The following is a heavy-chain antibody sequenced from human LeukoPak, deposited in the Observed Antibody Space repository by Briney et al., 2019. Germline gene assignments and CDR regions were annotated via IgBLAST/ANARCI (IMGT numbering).Heavy chain of an antibody. Sequence: GGSLRLSCAASGFTFNDYALRWVRQAPGKGLQWVSAISGSGSSTYHADSVQGRFTTSRDNSKNTLYLHMVSLRAEDTAIYYCVKQCRALVVPTTLDYWGQGTLVTVSS. J-gene: IGHJ4*02. V-gene: IGHV3-23*01. CDR3: VKQCRALVVPTTLDY. CDR1: GFTFNDYA. D-gene: IGHD2-2*01. CDR2: ISGSGSST.